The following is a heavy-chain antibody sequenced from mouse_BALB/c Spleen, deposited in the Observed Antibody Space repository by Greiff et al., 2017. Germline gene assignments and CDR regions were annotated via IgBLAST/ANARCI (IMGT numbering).Heavy chain of an antibody. J-gene: IGHJ2*01. CDR2: ISYDGSN. V-gene: IGHV3-6*02. CDR3: ARDGSSYYFDY. Sequence: DVKLVESGPGLVKPSQSLSLTLSVTGYSITSGYYWNWIRQFPGNNLEWMGYISYDGSNNYNPSLKNRISITRDTSKNQFFLKLNSVTTEDTATYYCARDGSSYYFDYWGQGTTLTVSS. D-gene: IGHD1-1*01. CDR1: GYSITSGYY.